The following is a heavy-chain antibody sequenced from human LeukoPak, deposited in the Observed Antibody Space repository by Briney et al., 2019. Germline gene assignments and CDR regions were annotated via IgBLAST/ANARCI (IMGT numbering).Heavy chain of an antibody. J-gene: IGHJ4*02. Sequence: PGGSLRLSCDASGFTVNSYAMNWVRQAPGKGLEWVSSISSSSSYIYYADSVKGRFTISRDNAKNSLYLQMNSLRAEDTAVYYCARGGPQLGVDYWGQGTLVTVSS. V-gene: IGHV3-21*01. CDR3: ARGGPQLGVDY. D-gene: IGHD1-1*01. CDR1: GFTVNSYA. CDR2: ISSSSSYI.